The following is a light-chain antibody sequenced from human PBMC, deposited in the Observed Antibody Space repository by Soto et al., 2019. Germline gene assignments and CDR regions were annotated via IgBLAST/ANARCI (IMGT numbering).Light chain of an antibody. Sequence: DIPMTQSPFSLSASVGDRVTITCRASQSISRNLNWYQQKPGKAPKRLIYAASSLQSGVPSRFSGGGSGTDFTLTISSLQPEDFAAYYCKQTYNSPFTFGQGTRLEIK. CDR3: KQTYNSPFT. V-gene: IGKV1-39*01. J-gene: IGKJ5*01. CDR2: AAS. CDR1: QSISRN.